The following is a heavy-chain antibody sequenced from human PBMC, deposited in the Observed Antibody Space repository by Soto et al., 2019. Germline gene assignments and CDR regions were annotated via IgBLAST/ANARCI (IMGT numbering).Heavy chain of an antibody. CDR3: ARGRQPDYYYYGMDV. V-gene: IGHV4-31*03. CDR1: GGSISSGGYY. D-gene: IGHD6-13*01. CDR2: IYYSGST. J-gene: IGHJ6*02. Sequence: SETLSLTCTVSGGSISSGGYYWSWIRQHPGRGLEWIGYIYYSGSTYYNPSPKSRVTISVDTSKNQFSLKLSSVTAADTAVYYCARGRQPDYYYYGMDVWGQGTTVTVSS.